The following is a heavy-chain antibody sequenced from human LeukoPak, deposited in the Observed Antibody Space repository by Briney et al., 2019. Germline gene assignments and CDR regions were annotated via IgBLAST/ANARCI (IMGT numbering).Heavy chain of an antibody. CDR1: GGTFSSYA. D-gene: IGHD3-22*01. CDR2: IIPIFGTA. J-gene: IGHJ4*02. CDR3: AQYYYDSSGYYSGLDY. Sequence: GSSVKVSCKASGGTFSSYAISWVRQAPGQGLEWMGRIIPIFGTANYAQKFQGRVTITTDESTSTAYMELSSLRSEDAAVYYCAQYYYDSSGYYSGLDYWGQGTLVTVSS. V-gene: IGHV1-69*05.